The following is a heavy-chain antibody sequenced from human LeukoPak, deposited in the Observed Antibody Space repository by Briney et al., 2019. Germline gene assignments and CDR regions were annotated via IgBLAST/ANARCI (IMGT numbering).Heavy chain of an antibody. CDR3: PRLLIGD. CDR1: GCSLSSSSYY. Sequence: SETLSLTRPVSGCSLSSSSYYWGLIRQPPGKGLGWIGSIYYSGSTYYHPFLKSRGNISVEPSKHQFCLKLSSVTAADTAVYYCPRLLIGDWGQGTLVRVSS. CDR2: IYYSGST. D-gene: IGHD4-17*01. V-gene: IGHV4-39*01. J-gene: IGHJ4*02.